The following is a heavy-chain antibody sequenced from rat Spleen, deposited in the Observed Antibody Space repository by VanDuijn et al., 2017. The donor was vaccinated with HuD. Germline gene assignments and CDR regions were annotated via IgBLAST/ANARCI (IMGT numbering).Heavy chain of an antibody. D-gene: IGHD1-10*01. J-gene: IGHJ4*01. CDR1: GFTFSDYG. CDR3: TRELTTSYVMDA. Sequence: EVQLVESGGGLVQPGRSLKLSCAASGFTFSDYGMAWVRQAPKKGLEWVATIIYDDTTYYRDPVKGRFTISRDNAKSTLNLQMNSLRSEDTSTYYCTRELTTSYVMDAWGQGASVTVSS. V-gene: IGHV5-17*01. CDR2: IIYDDTT.